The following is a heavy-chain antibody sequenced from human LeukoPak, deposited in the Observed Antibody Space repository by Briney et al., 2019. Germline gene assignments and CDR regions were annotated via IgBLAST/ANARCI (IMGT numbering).Heavy chain of an antibody. CDR3: ARDPMRTYSSVWYWYY. Sequence: ASVTVSFKASGYTFTSYGISWVRQAPGQGLEWMGWISAYNGNTNYAQKLQGRVTMTTDTSTSTAYMELRSLRPDDTAVYYCARDPMRTYSSVWYWYYWGQGSPVTVSS. J-gene: IGHJ4*02. CDR1: GYTFTSYG. D-gene: IGHD6-19*01. V-gene: IGHV1-18*01. CDR2: ISAYNGNT.